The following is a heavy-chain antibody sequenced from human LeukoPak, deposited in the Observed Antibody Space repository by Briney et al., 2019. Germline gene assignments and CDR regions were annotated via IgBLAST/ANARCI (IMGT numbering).Heavy chain of an antibody. CDR2: ISGSGGST. CDR1: GFTLSSYG. CDR3: ARRAGAYSHPYDY. J-gene: IGHJ4*02. D-gene: IGHD4/OR15-4a*01. Sequence: GGSLRLSCAASGFTLSSYGMNWVRQAPGKGLEWVSGISGSGGSTHYSDSVKGRFTISRDNSKNTLYLQMNSLRAEDTAVYYCARRAGAYSHPYDYWGQGTLVTVSS. V-gene: IGHV3-23*01.